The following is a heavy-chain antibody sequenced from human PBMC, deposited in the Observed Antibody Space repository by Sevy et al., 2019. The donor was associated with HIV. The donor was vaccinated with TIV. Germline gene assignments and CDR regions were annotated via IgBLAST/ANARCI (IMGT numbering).Heavy chain of an antibody. V-gene: IGHV4-61*01. CDR2: MFYTGST. D-gene: IGHD1-26*01. CDR1: GGSVTSDSYY. J-gene: IGHJ6*02. CDR3: ARMGGLTDYGMDV. Sequence: SETLSLTCTVSGGSVTSDSYYWTWIRQPPGKGLECLGYMFYTGSTNYNPSLMSRVTISVDTSKNQFSLKLSSVTAADTAVYYCARMGGLTDYGMDVWDQGTTVTVSS.